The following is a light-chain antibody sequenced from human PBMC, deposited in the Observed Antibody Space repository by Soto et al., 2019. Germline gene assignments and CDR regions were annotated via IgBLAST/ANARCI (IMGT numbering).Light chain of an antibody. Sequence: VLTQSPGTLSLSPGERATLSCRASQSVTSTDLAWYQQKPGQAPRLLIYGASSRATGVPDRFSGRGSGTYFTLTISRLEPEDVAVYCCHHYASTFGQGTKVEIK. CDR3: HHYAST. CDR2: GAS. V-gene: IGKV3-20*01. CDR1: QSVTSTD. J-gene: IGKJ1*01.